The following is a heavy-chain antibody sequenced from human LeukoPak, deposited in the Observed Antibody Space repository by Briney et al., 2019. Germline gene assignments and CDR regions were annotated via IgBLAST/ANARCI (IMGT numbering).Heavy chain of an antibody. V-gene: IGHV3-48*03. D-gene: IGHD3-22*01. CDR3: ARDSLHYYDSSGYFFIDY. CDR1: GFTFSSYE. Sequence: GGSLRLSCAASGFTFSSYEMNWVRQAPGKGLEWVSYISSSGSTIYYADSVKGRFTISRDNAKNSLYLQMNSLRAEDTAVYYCARDSLHYYDSSGYFFIDYWGQGTLVTVSS. CDR2: ISSSGSTI. J-gene: IGHJ4*02.